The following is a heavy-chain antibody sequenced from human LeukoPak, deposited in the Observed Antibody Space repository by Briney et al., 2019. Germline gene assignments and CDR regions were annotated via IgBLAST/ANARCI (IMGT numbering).Heavy chain of an antibody. CDR1: GFTFSSYA. CDR2: ISASGSST. J-gene: IGHJ4*02. V-gene: IGHV3-23*01. Sequence: GGSLRLSCAASGFTFSSYAMSWVRQAPGKGLEWVPTISASGSSTYYADSVKGRFTLSRDNSKNTLYLQMNSLRAEDTAVYYCAKSHYYGSGSYDYWGQGTLVTVSS. D-gene: IGHD3-10*01. CDR3: AKSHYYGSGSYDY.